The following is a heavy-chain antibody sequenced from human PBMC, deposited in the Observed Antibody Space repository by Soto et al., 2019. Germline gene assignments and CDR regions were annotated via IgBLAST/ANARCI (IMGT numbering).Heavy chain of an antibody. CDR3: VSGGVDV. V-gene: IGHV1-8*02. D-gene: IGHD3-16*01. CDR2: INANSGNT. CDR1: GYTFTIYV. J-gene: IGHJ6*04. Sequence: ASVKVSCTASGYTFTIYVMNWVRQATGQRLEWMGWINANSGNTKYAQKFQGRVTMTRNTSISTAYMELSSLRSEDTAVYYCVSGGVDVWGKGTTVTVSS.